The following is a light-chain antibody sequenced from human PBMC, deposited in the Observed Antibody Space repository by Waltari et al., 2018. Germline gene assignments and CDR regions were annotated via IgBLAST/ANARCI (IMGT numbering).Light chain of an antibody. J-gene: IGLJ3*02. CDR2: SNN. CDR3: AAWDFRVELWV. CDR1: RSNVRRNP. Sequence: QSVLTQPPSASGTPGQKIHIPCSGARSNVRRNPVHWDRHPPASAPKRLIFSNNQRPTGVPDRFSGSKSGTSASLAISGLQSEDEADYYCAAWDFRVELWVFGGGTKLTVL. V-gene: IGLV1-44*01.